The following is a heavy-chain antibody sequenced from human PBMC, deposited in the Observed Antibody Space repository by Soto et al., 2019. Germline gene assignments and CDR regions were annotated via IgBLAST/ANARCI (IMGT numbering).Heavy chain of an antibody. D-gene: IGHD3-3*01. CDR2: IYHSGST. V-gene: IGHV4-30-2*01. Sequence: PSETLSLTCAVSGGSISSGGYSWSWIRQPPGKGREWIGCIYHSGSTYYNPSLKRRVTISVDRSKNQFSLKLSSVTAADTALYYCARGARFLEWLSLDYWGKGPLVTVS. CDR3: ARGARFLEWLSLDY. CDR1: GGSISSGGYS. J-gene: IGHJ4*02.